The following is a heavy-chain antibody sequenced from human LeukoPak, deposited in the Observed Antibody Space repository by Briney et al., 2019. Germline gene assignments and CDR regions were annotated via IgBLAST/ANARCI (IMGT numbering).Heavy chain of an antibody. V-gene: IGHV3-23*01. CDR1: FTLKEFA. Sequence: GGSLILSLDCPWFTLKEFAMIRGPQAPGKGLGWVSAISGDAHSTYYADSLKGRFTISRDNSKNTLYLQMNSLRAADTATYFCVKDAHLPFDFWGQGALVIVSS. CDR2: ISGDAHST. CDR3: VKDAHLPFDF. J-gene: IGHJ4*02.